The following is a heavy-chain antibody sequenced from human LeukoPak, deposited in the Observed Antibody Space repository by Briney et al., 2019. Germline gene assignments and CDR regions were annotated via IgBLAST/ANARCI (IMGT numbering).Heavy chain of an antibody. CDR3: ARDRTGRNDAFDI. D-gene: IGHD4-11*01. CDR1: GGSISSGSYY. V-gene: IGHV4-61*02. Sequence: PSETLSLTCTVSGGSISSGSYYWSWIRQPAGKGLEWIGRIYTSGSTNYNPSLKSRVTISVDTSKNQFSLKLSSATAADTAVYYCARDRTGRNDAFDIWGQGTMVTVSS. J-gene: IGHJ3*02. CDR2: IYTSGST.